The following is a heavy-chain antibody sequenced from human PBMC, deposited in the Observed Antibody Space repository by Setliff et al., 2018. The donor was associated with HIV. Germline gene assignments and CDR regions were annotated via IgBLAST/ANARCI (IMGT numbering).Heavy chain of an antibody. CDR2: IYTSGST. CDR3: AAVKDYYDSSGVEAFDI. Sequence: SETLSLTCTVPGGSISSGSYYWNWIRQPAGKGLEWIGRIYTSGSTNYNPSLKSRVTMSVDTSKNQFSLKLSSVTAADTAVYYCAAVKDYYDSSGVEAFDIWGQGTMVTVSS. J-gene: IGHJ3*02. V-gene: IGHV4-61*02. CDR1: GGSISSGSYY. D-gene: IGHD3-22*01.